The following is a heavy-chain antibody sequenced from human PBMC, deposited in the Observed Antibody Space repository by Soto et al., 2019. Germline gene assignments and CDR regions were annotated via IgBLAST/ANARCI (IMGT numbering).Heavy chain of an antibody. J-gene: IGHJ5*02. Sequence: SGPTLVNPTQTLTLTCTFSGFSLSTSGVGVGWIRQPPGKALECLAVIYWNDDKRYSPSLKSRLSINKDTSKNLVVLSMTNMGPVDTATYYCAHRRGGYDHWGQGTLVTVSS. V-gene: IGHV2-5*01. CDR2: IYWNDDK. CDR3: AHRRGGYDH. CDR1: GFSLSTSGVG. D-gene: IGHD5-12*01.